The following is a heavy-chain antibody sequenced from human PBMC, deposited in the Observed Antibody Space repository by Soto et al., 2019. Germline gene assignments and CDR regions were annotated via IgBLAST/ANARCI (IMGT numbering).Heavy chain of an antibody. J-gene: IGHJ3*02. D-gene: IGHD3-10*01. Sequence: ASVKVSCNASGYAFTRYDINGVRQATGQGLEWMGWMNPNSGNTGYAQKFQGRVTMTRDSSRSTAYMEVSSMRFEDTAVYYCARGVNADAFDIWGQGTMVTVSS. CDR1: GYAFTRYD. CDR3: ARGVNADAFDI. V-gene: IGHV1-8*01. CDR2: MNPNSGNT.